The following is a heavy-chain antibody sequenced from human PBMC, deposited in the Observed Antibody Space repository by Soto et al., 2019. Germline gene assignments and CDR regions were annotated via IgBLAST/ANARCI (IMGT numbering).Heavy chain of an antibody. CDR1: GYTFTSYA. D-gene: IGHD1-1*01. J-gene: IGHJ1*01. CDR3: AGAPPSGGNSIWYSQH. CDR2: INAGNGNT. V-gene: IGHV1-3*01. Sequence: ASVKVSCKASGYTFTSYAMHWVRQAPGQRLEWMGWINAGNGNTKYSQKFQGRVTITRDTSASTAYMELSSLRSEDTAVYYCAGAPPSGGNSIWYSQHGGQGTRVTVS.